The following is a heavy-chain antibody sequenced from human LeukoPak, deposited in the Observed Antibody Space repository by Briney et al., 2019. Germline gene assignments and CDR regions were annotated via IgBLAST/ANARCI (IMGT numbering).Heavy chain of an antibody. CDR2: IYHSGST. Sequence: PSGTLSLTCAVSGGSISSSNWWSWVRQPPGKGLEWIGEIYHSGSTNYNPSLKSRVTISVDTSKNQFSLKLSSVTAADTAVYYCARHAIRSNIAARRGWFDPWGQGTLVTVSS. V-gene: IGHV4-4*02. J-gene: IGHJ5*02. D-gene: IGHD6-6*01. CDR1: GGSISSSNW. CDR3: ARHAIRSNIAARRGWFDP.